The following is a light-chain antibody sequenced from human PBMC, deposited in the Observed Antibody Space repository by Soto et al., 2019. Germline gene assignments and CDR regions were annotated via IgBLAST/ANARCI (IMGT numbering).Light chain of an antibody. J-gene: IGLJ1*01. CDR2: DVS. CDR3: NSYTTSSTYV. Sequence: LTQPASVSGSPGQSITISCTGTSSDVGGYDYVSWYQQHPGKAPKLMIYDVSNRPSGVSNRFSGSKSGNTASLTISGLQAEDEADYYCNSYTTSSTYVFGTGTKVTV. CDR1: SSDVGGYDY. V-gene: IGLV2-14*01.